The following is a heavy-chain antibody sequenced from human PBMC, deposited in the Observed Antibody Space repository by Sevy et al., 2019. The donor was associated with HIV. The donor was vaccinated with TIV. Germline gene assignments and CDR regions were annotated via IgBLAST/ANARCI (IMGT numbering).Heavy chain of an antibody. J-gene: IGHJ4*02. CDR2: MNPNTDNT. CDR3: ARGRLTGIGFDY. CDR1: GYTFTSYD. D-gene: IGHD7-27*01. Sequence: VSVKVSCKASGYTFTSYDINWVRQATGQGLEWMGWMNPNTDNTDYAQKFQGRVTMTRNTSISTAYMELSSLRSEDMAVYYCARGRLTGIGFDYWGQGTLVTVSS. V-gene: IGHV1-8*01.